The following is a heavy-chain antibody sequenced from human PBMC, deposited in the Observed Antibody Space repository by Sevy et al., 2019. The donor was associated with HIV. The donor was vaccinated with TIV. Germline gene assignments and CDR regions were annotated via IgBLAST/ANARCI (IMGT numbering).Heavy chain of an antibody. CDR3: ASEKEQLVLWPYYGMDV. V-gene: IGHV3-48*03. Sequence: GGSLRLSCTASGFPFSSYEMNWVRQAPGKGLEWVSYITNSGSTKYYSDSVKGRFTISRDNAKNSLYLQMNNLRAEDTAVYYCASEKEQLVLWPYYGMDVWGQGTTVTVSS. CDR2: ITNSGSTK. CDR1: GFPFSSYE. D-gene: IGHD6-13*01. J-gene: IGHJ6*02.